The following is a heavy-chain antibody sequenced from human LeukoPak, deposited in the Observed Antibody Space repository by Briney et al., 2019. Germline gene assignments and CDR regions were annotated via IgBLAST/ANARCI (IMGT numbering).Heavy chain of an antibody. CDR1: GGSISSSSYY. CDR2: IYYSGST. CDR3: ARESPPYAFDI. V-gene: IGHV4-39*07. Sequence: SETLSLTCTVSGGSISSSSYYWGWIRQPPGKGLEWIGSIYYSGSTYYNPSLKSRVTISVDTSKNQFSLKLSSVTAADTAVYFCARESPPYAFDIWGQGTTVTVSS. J-gene: IGHJ3*02.